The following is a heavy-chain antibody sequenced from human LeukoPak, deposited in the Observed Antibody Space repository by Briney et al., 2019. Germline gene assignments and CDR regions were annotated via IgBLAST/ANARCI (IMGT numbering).Heavy chain of an antibody. CDR2: IHSSSGSI. Sequence: GGSPRLSRAASGFYFTNYNVNWVCQAPGKGLEWVSSIHSSSGSIYYADSLKGRFTISRDNAKNSLYLQMNSLRAEDTAVYYCARDLAWDAFDIWGQGTLVTVSS. V-gene: IGHV3-21*01. CDR1: GFYFTNYN. J-gene: IGHJ3*02. CDR3: ARDLAWDAFDI.